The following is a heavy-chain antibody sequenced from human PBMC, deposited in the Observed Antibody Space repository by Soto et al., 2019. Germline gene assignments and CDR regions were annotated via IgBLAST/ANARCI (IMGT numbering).Heavy chain of an antibody. CDR2: INPKFGDT. CDR3: ARNMDYYYGPGSGNGHGF. J-gene: IGHJ6*02. V-gene: IGHV1-2*02. CDR1: GYTFTSYY. Sequence: QVQLVQSGAEMKEPGDSVRVSCEAAGYTFTSYYIHWVRQAPGQGLEWMGWINPKFGDTTNEQDFQGRVSMTRDMSISTVYMELSRLTSDDTAIYYCARNMDYYYGPGSGNGHGFWGQGTTVTVFS. D-gene: IGHD3-10*01.